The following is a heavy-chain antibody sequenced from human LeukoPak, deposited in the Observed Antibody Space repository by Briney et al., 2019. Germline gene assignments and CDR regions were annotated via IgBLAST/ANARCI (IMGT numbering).Heavy chain of an antibody. CDR2: IYYSGST. D-gene: IGHD1-26*01. CDR1: GGSISSYY. J-gene: IGHJ3*02. V-gene: IGHV4-59*01. CDR3: ARGPADTIVGATYAFDI. Sequence: SETLSLTCTVSGGSISSYYWSWIRQPPGKGLEWIGYIYYSGSTNYNPSLKSRVTISVDTSKNQFSLKLSSVTAADTAVYYCARGPADTIVGATYAFDIWGQGTMVTVSS.